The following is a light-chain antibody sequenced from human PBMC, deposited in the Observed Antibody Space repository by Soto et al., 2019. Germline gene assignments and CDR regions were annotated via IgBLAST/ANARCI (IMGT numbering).Light chain of an antibody. Sequence: DIVMTQSPDSLAVSLGARATINCKSSQSVLYSTNNKNYLAWYQQKPGQPPRLLIYWASIRESGVPERFSGSGSGTDFTLTISSLQAEDVAVYYCQQYYNTPYTFGQGTTLEIK. CDR3: QQYYNTPYT. CDR2: WAS. CDR1: QSVLYSTNNKNY. J-gene: IGKJ2*01. V-gene: IGKV4-1*01.